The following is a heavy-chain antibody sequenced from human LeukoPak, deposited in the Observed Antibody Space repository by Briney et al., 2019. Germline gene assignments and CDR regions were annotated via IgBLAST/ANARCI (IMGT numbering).Heavy chain of an antibody. D-gene: IGHD6-13*01. CDR2: ISYDGSNK. CDR1: GFTFSSYA. CDR3: ARDRQFSSWYPNDAFDI. Sequence: GGSLRLSCAASGFTFSSYAMHWVRQAPGKGLEWVAVISYDGSNKYYADSVKGRFTISRDNSKNTLYLQMNSLRAEDTAVYYCARDRQFSSWYPNDAFDIWGQGTMVTVSS. V-gene: IGHV3-30-3*01. J-gene: IGHJ3*02.